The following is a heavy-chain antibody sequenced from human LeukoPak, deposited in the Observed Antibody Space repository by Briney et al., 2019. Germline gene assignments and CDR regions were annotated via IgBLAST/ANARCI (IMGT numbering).Heavy chain of an antibody. D-gene: IGHD5-12*01. CDR1: GYTFTSYG. V-gene: IGHV1-18*01. CDR3: ARSDSDSGCDSFFYYYYYGMDV. Sequence: ASVKVSCKSSGYTFTSYGISWVRQAPGQGLEWMGWISAYNGNTNYAQKLQGRVTMTTDTSTSTAYMELRSLRSDDTAVYYCARSDSDSGCDSFFYYYYYGMDVWGQGTTVTVSS. J-gene: IGHJ6*02. CDR2: ISAYNGNT.